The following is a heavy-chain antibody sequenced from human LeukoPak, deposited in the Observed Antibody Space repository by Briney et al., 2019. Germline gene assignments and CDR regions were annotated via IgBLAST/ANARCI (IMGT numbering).Heavy chain of an antibody. J-gene: IGHJ4*02. CDR3: ASSSGDEVDY. V-gene: IGHV4-34*01. CDR1: GGSFSGYH. CDR2: INHSGST. Sequence: SETLSLTCAVYGGSFSGYHWSWIRQPPGKGLEWIGEINHSGSTNYNPSLKSRVTISVDTSKNQFSLKLSSVTAADTAVYYCASSSGDEVDYWGQGTLVTVSS. D-gene: IGHD1-14*01.